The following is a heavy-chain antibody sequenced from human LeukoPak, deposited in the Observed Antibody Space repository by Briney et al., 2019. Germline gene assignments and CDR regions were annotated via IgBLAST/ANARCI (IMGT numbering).Heavy chain of an antibody. CDR2: MNPNSGNT. D-gene: IGHD3-22*01. V-gene: IGHV1-8*01. Sequence: ASVTVSCKASGYTFTSYDINWVRHPHGQGLEWIGYMNPNSGNTGYAQKFQGRVTMTRNTSISTAYMELSSLRSEDTAVYYCARGPYYYDSSGSTTLDYWGQGTLVTVSS. J-gene: IGHJ4*02. CDR1: GYTFTSYD. CDR3: ARGPYYYDSSGSTTLDY.